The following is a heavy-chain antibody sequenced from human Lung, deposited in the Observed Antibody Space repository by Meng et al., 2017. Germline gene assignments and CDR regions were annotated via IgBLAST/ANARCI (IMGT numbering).Heavy chain of an antibody. CDR2: IFHSGST. V-gene: IGHV4-4*02. Sequence: QVQLQESGPGLVKPSGTLSLTCAVSCGSITSSTWWSWVRQTPGKGLEWFGEIFHSGSTNYNPPLESRVTISVDKSKNQFSLKVYSVTAADTATYYCARFDISSSGRGDYWGQGILVTVSS. CDR3: ARFDISSSGRGDY. J-gene: IGHJ4*02. CDR1: CGSITSSTW. D-gene: IGHD1-26*01.